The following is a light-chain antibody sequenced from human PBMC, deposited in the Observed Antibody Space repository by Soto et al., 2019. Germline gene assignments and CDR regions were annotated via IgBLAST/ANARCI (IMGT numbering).Light chain of an antibody. Sequence: QSALTQPASVSGSPGQSITISCTGTSSDVGAYNYVSWYQQHPGKLPKLMIFDVSRRPSGVFDRYSGSKSGNTASLSISERQAENEGDYYCSSYTSSSTHVFGSGTKVTVL. CDR2: DVS. V-gene: IGLV2-14*03. J-gene: IGLJ1*01. CDR3: SSYTSSSTHV. CDR1: SSDVGAYNY.